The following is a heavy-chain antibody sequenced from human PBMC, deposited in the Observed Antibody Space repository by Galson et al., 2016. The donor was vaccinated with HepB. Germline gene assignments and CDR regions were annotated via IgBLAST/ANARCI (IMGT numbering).Heavy chain of an antibody. V-gene: IGHV2-5*02. J-gene: IGHJ4*02. CDR2: IYWDDVM. CDR3: AHGAGYFDF. D-gene: IGHD6-19*01. CDR1: GFSLSTTGVG. Sequence: PALVKPTQSLTLTCTFSGFSLSTTGVGMGWIRQPPGKALEWLALIYWDDVMHYTPSLKSRLTVTKDTSQNQVVLTMTNMDPVDTATYYCAHGAGYFDFWGQGTLVTVSS.